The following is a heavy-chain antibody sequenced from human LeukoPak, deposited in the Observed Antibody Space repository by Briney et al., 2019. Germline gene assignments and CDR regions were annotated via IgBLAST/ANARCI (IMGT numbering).Heavy chain of an antibody. J-gene: IGHJ4*02. CDR1: GFTFSSYA. D-gene: IGHD3-22*01. V-gene: IGHV3-23*01. CDR3: AKDDYYDSSGLGDY. Sequence: GGSLRLSCAASGFTFSSYAMSWVRQAPGKGLEWVSAISGSGGSTYYADSMKGRFTISRDNSKNTLYLQMNSLRAEDTAVYYCAKDDYYDSSGLGDYWGQGTLVTVSS. CDR2: ISGSGGST.